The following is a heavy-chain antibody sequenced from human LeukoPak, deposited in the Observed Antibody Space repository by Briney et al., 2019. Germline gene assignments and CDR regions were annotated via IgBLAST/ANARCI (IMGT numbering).Heavy chain of an antibody. D-gene: IGHD6-6*01. CDR3: AKGLSSSGYYYYCMDV. Sequence: PGGALRLSCAASGFTFGNYAMTWVRQAPGRGLEWGSSISGSGGSTYYTGSVKGRFTISRDNSMNTLYLQINDLRAEDTALYYCAKGLSSSGYYYYCMDVWGKGTSVTVSS. V-gene: IGHV3-23*01. J-gene: IGHJ6*03. CDR1: GFTFGNYA. CDR2: ISGSGGST.